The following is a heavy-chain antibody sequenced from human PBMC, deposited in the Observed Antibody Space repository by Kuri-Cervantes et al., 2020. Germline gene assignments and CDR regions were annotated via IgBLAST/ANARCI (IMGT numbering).Heavy chain of an antibody. J-gene: IGHJ4*02. Sequence: GESLKISCAASGFTFSSYSMNWVRQAPGKGLEWVSYISSSSSTIYYADSVKGRFTISRDDSKSTLYLQMNSLRVEDTAVYYCARARFSGYEYFENWGQGTLVTVSS. CDR3: ARARFSGYEYFEN. CDR1: GFTFSSYS. CDR2: ISSSSSTI. V-gene: IGHV3-48*01. D-gene: IGHD5-12*01.